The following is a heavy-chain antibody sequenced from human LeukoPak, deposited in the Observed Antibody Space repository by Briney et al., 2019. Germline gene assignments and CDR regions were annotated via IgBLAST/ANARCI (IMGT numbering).Heavy chain of an antibody. D-gene: IGHD6-19*01. CDR2: IYTSGNT. J-gene: IGHJ4*02. Sequence: GGSLRLSCAASGFTFDDYTMHWVRQAPGKGLEWVSVIYTSGNTYYADSVKGRFTISRDISKNTLYLQMNSLRAEDTAVYYCVRGGSGWYLYDYWGQGTLVTVSS. CDR3: VRGGSGWYLYDY. CDR1: GFTFDDYT. V-gene: IGHV3-66*01.